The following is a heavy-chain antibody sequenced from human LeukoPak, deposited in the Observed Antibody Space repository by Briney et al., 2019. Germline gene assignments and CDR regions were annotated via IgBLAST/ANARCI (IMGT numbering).Heavy chain of an antibody. Sequence: GGSLRLSCAASGFTSSSYGMHWVRQAPGKGLEWVAVIWYDGSNKYYADSVKGRFTISRDNSKNTLYLQMNSLRAEDTAVYYCARDVSTTLSAFDIWGQGTMVTVSS. CDR1: GFTSSSYG. V-gene: IGHV3-33*01. CDR3: ARDVSTTLSAFDI. J-gene: IGHJ3*02. D-gene: IGHD5/OR15-5a*01. CDR2: IWYDGSNK.